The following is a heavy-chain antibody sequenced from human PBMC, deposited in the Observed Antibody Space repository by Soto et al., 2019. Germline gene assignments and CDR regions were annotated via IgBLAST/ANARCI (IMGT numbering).Heavy chain of an antibody. CDR2: IYYSGST. J-gene: IGHJ1*01. CDR3: ARGTYYDINHFRH. V-gene: IGHV4-30-4*01. CDR1: GGSISSGDYY. Sequence: PSETLSLTCTVSGGSISSGDYYWSWIRQPPGKGLEWIGYIYYSGSTYYNPSLKSRVTISVDTSKNQFSLKLSSVTAADTAVYYCARGTYYDINHFRHWGQGTLVTVSS. D-gene: IGHD3-9*01.